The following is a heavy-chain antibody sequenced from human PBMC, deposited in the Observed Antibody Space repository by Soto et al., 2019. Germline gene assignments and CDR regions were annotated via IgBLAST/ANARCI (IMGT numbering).Heavy chain of an antibody. CDR3: ARGQSGYSSGWSPNDY. J-gene: IGHJ4*02. D-gene: IGHD6-19*01. Sequence: QVQLVQSGAEVKKPGASVKVSCKASGYTFTSYEINWVRQATGQGLEWMGWMNPNSGNTGYAQKFQGRVTMTRNTSISTAYMELSRLRSEDTVVYYCARGQSGYSSGWSPNDYWGQGTLVTVSS. V-gene: IGHV1-8*01. CDR1: GYTFTSYE. CDR2: MNPNSGNT.